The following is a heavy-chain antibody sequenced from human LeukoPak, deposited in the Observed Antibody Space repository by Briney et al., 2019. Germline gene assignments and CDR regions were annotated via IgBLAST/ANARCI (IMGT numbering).Heavy chain of an antibody. CDR3: ARRSSGTYGFDC. CDR2: TWSDGSNE. V-gene: IGHV3-33*01. Sequence: GGSLRLSCAAAGFTFNSYGMHWVRQAPGKGLEWVAVTWSDGSNEYYAESLKGRFTISRDNSKDTVYLQLNSLRVEDTAVYYCARRSSGTYGFDCWGQGTLVTVST. D-gene: IGHD1-26*01. J-gene: IGHJ4*02. CDR1: GFTFNSYG.